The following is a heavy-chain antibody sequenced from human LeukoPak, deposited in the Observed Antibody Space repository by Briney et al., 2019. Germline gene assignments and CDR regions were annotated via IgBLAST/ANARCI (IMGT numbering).Heavy chain of an antibody. CDR1: GYTFTSYD. V-gene: IGHV1-8*01. J-gene: IGHJ5*02. Sequence: ASVKVSCKASGYTFTSYDINWVRQATGQGLEWVGWMNPNSGNTGYAQKFQGRVTMTRNTSISTAYMELSSLRSEDTAVYCCARGSRFLAVRGVIIYWFDPWGQGTLVTVSS. D-gene: IGHD3-10*01. CDR3: ARGSRFLAVRGVIIYWFDP. CDR2: MNPNSGNT.